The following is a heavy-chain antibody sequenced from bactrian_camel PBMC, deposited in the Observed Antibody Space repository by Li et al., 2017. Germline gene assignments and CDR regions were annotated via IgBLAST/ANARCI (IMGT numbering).Heavy chain of an antibody. V-gene: IGHV3S5*01. CDR3: AAGFVARWSALLQPYKHTT. CDR1: GASISSFC. J-gene: IGHJ6*01. D-gene: IGHD6*01. CDR2: IDSNGDK. Sequence: HVQLVESGGGSVQAGGSLRLSCAASGASISSFCMAWFRKAPGKEREGVAGIDSNGDKHYTESVEGRFTVSHVYANNKNTLYLQMTGLTPEDTATYYCAAGFVARWSALLQPYKHTTWGQGTQVTVS.